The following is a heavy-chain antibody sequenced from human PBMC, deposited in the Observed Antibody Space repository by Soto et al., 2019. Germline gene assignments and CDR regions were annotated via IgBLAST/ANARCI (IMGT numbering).Heavy chain of an antibody. CDR1: GYTFTSYG. D-gene: IGHD3-10*01. CDR3: ARYEGDGSWSYYGY. V-gene: IGHV1-18*01. J-gene: IGHJ4*02. Sequence: QVQLVQSGAEVKKPGASVKVSCKASGYTFTSYGISWVRQAPGQGLEGMGWISAYNGNTNYAQKPQCSVNRTTDTSTSTAYMEVSSVRSDDTPVYYGARYEGDGSWSYYGYWGQGTLVAVSS. CDR2: ISAYNGNT.